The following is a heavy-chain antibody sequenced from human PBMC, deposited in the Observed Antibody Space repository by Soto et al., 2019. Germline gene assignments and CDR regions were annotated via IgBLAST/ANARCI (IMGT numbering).Heavy chain of an antibody. CDR3: ARVVGAIGQNYYYYGMDV. V-gene: IGHV3-30-3*01. D-gene: IGHD1-26*01. J-gene: IGHJ6*02. CDR1: GFTFSSYA. CDR2: ISYDGSNK. Sequence: GGSLRLSCAASGFTFSSYAMHWVRQAPGKGLEWVAVISYDGSNKYYADSVKGRFTISRDNSKNTLYLQMNSLRAEDTAVYYCARVVGAIGQNYYYYGMDVWGQGTTVTVSS.